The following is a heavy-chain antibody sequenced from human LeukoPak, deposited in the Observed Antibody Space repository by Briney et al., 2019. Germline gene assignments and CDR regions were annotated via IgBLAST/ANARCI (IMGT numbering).Heavy chain of an antibody. J-gene: IGHJ5*02. CDR2: ISGYNGDT. CDR1: GYTFTGYY. D-gene: IGHD3-10*01. V-gene: IGHV1-18*04. Sequence: ASVKVSCKASGYTFTGYYMHWVRQAPGQGLEWVGWISGYNGDTRYAEEFQGRVNMTIDTSATTVYMDLRSLRPDDTAVYYCARDGSGINWLDPWGQGTLVTVSS. CDR3: ARDGSGINWLDP.